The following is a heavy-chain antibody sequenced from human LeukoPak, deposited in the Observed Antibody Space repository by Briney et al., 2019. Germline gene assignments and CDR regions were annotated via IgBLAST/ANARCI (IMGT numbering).Heavy chain of an antibody. D-gene: IGHD3-22*01. CDR1: GASISSGSRY. V-gene: IGHV4-61*02. Sequence: SQTLSLTCTVSGASISSGSRYWSWIRQSAGKGLEWIGRIHPSDYTTYNPSLNRRVTISLDSSRNQFSLRLTSVTAADTAPYYCARESDYYEDYWGQGTLVTVSS. CDR2: IHPSDYT. J-gene: IGHJ4*02. CDR3: ARESDYYEDY.